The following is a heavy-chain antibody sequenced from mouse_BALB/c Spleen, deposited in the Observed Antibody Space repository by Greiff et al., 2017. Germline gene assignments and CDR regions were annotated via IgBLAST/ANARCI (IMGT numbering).Heavy chain of an antibody. V-gene: IGHV7-1*02. Sequence: EVKLMESGGGLVQPGGSLRLSCATSGFTFSDFYMEWVRQPPGKRLEWIAASRNKANDYTTEYSSSVKGRFIASRDTYPSILYLKMNALRAGDTAMYYCARAPQRAMDYWGQGTSVTVSS. CDR2: SRNKANDYTT. CDR3: ARAPQRAMDY. CDR1: GFTFSDFY. J-gene: IGHJ4*01. D-gene: IGHD3-3*01.